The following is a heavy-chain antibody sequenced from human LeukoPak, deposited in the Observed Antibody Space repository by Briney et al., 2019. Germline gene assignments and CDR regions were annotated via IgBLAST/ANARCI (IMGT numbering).Heavy chain of an antibody. Sequence: WLKVSPKPSLGTPTSYAISSVRPTPQQRVESVGGIIPIFGTANNTQKFQGRVTITADNSTSTAYMELSSLGSKDTAVYYCAGGPSDYGSGSYLDYWGEGALVTVSS. D-gene: IGHD3-10*01. CDR2: IIPIFGTA. J-gene: IGHJ4*02. CDR1: LGTPTSYA. CDR3: AGGPSDYGSGSYLDY. V-gene: IGHV1-69*06.